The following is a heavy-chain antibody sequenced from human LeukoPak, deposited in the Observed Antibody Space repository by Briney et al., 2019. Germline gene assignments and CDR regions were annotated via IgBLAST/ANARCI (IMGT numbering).Heavy chain of an antibody. V-gene: IGHV4-39*07. CDR3: AGDYETEYGMDV. Sequence: SETLSLTCTVSGGSISSGGYYWRWIRQPPGKGLEWIGEINHSGSTNYNPSLKSRVTISVDTSKNQFSLKLSSVTAADTAVYYCAGDYETEYGMDVWGQGTTVTVSS. CDR1: GGSISSGGYY. D-gene: IGHD4-17*01. J-gene: IGHJ6*02. CDR2: INHSGST.